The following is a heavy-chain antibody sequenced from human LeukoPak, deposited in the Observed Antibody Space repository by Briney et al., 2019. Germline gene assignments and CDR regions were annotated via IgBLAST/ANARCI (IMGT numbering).Heavy chain of an antibody. V-gene: IGHV3-53*01. D-gene: IGHD6-19*01. CDR3: ARGPQWLVSKKGYYYYYGMDV. J-gene: IGHJ6*02. CDR1: GFTVSSNY. Sequence: GGSLRLSCAASGFTVSSNYMSWVRQAPGKGLEWVSVIYSGGSTYYADSVKGRFTISRDNSKNTLYLQMNSLRAEDTAVYYCARGPQWLVSKKGYYYYYGMDVWGQGTTVTVSS. CDR2: IYSGGST.